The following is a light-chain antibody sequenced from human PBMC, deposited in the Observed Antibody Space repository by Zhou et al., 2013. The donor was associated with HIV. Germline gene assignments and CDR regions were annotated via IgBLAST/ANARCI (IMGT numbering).Light chain of an antibody. J-gene: IGKJ2*01. CDR3: QQYNDWPYT. V-gene: IGKV3-15*01. Sequence: EIVLTQSPATLSLSPGERVTLSCRASQSVSNYLAWYQQKPGQAPRLLIYGASSGATDIPARFSGSGSGTEFTLTISSVQSEDSAVYYCQQYNDWPYTFGQGTKLEIK. CDR2: GAS. CDR1: QSVSNY.